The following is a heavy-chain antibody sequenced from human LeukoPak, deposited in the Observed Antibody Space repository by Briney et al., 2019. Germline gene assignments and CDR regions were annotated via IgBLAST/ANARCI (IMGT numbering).Heavy chain of an antibody. CDR1: GYIFTGYY. CDR3: ARDISSSWYNYFQH. CDR2: INPKSGVT. D-gene: IGHD6-13*01. J-gene: IGHJ1*01. V-gene: IGHV1-2*02. Sequence: ASVKVSCKASGYIFTGYYMHWVRQAPGQGREWMGWINPKSGVTKYVQKFQGRVIMTTDTSISIAYMELSRLRSDDTAVYYCARDISSSWYNYFQHWGQGTLVTVSS.